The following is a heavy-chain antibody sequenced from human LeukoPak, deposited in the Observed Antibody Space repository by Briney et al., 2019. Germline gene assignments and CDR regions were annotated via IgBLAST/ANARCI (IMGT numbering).Heavy chain of an antibody. CDR3: ARGALHVFDY. J-gene: IGHJ4*02. V-gene: IGHV3-48*03. Sequence: GGSLRLACAASGFTFSDYEINWVRQAPGKGLEWVSCISTSGSTTYYADSVKGRFTISRDNAKNSLFLQMNTLTAEDTAVYYCARGALHVFDYWGQGTPVTVSS. CDR1: GFTFSDYE. D-gene: IGHD3-10*02. CDR2: ISTSGSTT.